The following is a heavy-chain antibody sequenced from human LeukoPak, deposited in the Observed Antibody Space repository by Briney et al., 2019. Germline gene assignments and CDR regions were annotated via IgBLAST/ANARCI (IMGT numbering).Heavy chain of an antibody. D-gene: IGHD3-22*01. CDR2: ISSSSSYI. CDR3: TAPWYDSSGSERALFDY. J-gene: IGHJ4*02. Sequence: GGSLRLSCAASGFTFSSYSMNWVRQAPGKGLEWVSSISSSSSYIYYADSVKGRFTISRDNAKNSLYLQMNSLRAEDTAVYYCTAPWYDSSGSERALFDYWGQGTPVTVSS. V-gene: IGHV3-21*01. CDR1: GFTFSSYS.